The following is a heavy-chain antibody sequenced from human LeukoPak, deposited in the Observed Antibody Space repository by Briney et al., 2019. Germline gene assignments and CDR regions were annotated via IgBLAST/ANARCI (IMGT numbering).Heavy chain of an antibody. CDR1: GFTVSSNY. CDR2: ISGNGDIT. V-gene: IGHV3-23*01. CDR3: AKSRSITIFGVARALFDY. J-gene: IGHJ4*02. D-gene: IGHD3-3*01. Sequence: GGSLRLSCAASGFTVSSNYMSWVRQAPGKGLEWVSTISGNGDITYYADSVRGRFTISRNNSKKTLYLHVNNLRAEDTAVYYCAKSRSITIFGVARALFDYWGQGTLVTVSS.